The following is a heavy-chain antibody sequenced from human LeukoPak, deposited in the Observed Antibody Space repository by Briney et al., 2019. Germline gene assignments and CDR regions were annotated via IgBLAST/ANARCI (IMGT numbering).Heavy chain of an antibody. Sequence: ETLSLTCAVYGGSFSGYYWSWIRQPPGKGLEWIGEINHSGSTNYNPSLKSRVTISVDTSKNQFSLKLSSVTAADTAVYYCARHRRGYSYGFDYWGQGTLVTVSS. CDR3: ARHRRGYSYGFDY. D-gene: IGHD5-18*01. V-gene: IGHV4-34*01. CDR1: GGSFSGYY. J-gene: IGHJ4*02. CDR2: INHSGST.